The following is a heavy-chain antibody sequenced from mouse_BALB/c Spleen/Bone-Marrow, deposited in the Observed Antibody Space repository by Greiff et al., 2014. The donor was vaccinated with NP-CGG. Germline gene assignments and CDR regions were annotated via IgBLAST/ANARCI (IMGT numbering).Heavy chain of an antibody. CDR1: RVNIKDTY. CDR2: IDPANGNT. D-gene: IGHD1-1*01. CDR3: ASYYYGSSSFAY. J-gene: IGHJ3*01. Sequence: LHQSWAQLVPPVSSVKLSCTASRVNIKDTYMHWVKQRPEQGLEWIGRIDPANGNTKYDPKFQGKATITADTSSNTAYLQLSSLTSEDTAVYYCASYYYGSSSFAYWGQGTLVTVSA. V-gene: IGHV14-3*02.